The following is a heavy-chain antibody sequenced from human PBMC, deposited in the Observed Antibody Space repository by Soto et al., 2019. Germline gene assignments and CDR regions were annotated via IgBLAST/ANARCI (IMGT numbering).Heavy chain of an antibody. Sequence: GGSLRLSCSASGFIFSESTIYWVRQVPGKGLESISAVSPSGRSTYYADSLKDRFTTSRDNSKNTLLLQMGSLRPEDTAIYYCVKQAHGLDGVAFDYWGQGTQVTVSS. D-gene: IGHD2-15*01. CDR3: VKQAHGLDGVAFDY. CDR1: GFIFSEST. J-gene: IGHJ4*02. V-gene: IGHV3-64D*06. CDR2: VSPSGRST.